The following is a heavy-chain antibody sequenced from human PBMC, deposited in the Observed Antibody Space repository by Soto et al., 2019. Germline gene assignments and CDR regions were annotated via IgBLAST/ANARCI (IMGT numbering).Heavy chain of an antibody. CDR2: IYWDDDK. CDR1: GFSLSTSGVG. Sequence: QITLKESGPTLVKPTQTLTLTCTFSGFSLSTSGVGVGWIRQPPGKALEWLALIYWDDDKRYSPSLKSRLTTTNATPKNPVVLTMTNMHPVHTAPYYCAHSVGWTPSGPVTPYYYYGMDVWGQGTTVPVSS. V-gene: IGHV2-5*02. J-gene: IGHJ6*02. CDR3: AHSVGWTPSGPVTPYYYYGMDV. D-gene: IGHD4-17*01.